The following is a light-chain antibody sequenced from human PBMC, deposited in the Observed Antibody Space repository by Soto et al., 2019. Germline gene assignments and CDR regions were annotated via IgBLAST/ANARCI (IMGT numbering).Light chain of an antibody. CDR2: GAS. V-gene: IGKV3-20*01. Sequence: EIVLTQSPGTLSLSPGERATLSCRASQHFGSSYLAWYQQKPGQAPRLLFYGASSRATGIPDRFSGSGSGTDFTLTISRLEPEDFAVYYCQQYGSSPLTFGGGTKVEIK. CDR3: QQYGSSPLT. J-gene: IGKJ4*01. CDR1: QHFGSSY.